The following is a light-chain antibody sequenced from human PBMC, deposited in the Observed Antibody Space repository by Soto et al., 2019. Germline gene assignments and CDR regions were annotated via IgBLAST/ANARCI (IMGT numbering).Light chain of an antibody. J-gene: IGKJ1*01. CDR3: QQYGSSPWG. CDR1: ESVSTN. Sequence: TQSPATSCFSPGERVTLSCRASESVSTNFAWYQQKPGQAPRLLIYGVSSRATGVPDRFSGSGSGTDFTLTISRLEPEDFAVYYCQQYGSSPWGFGQGTKVDI. CDR2: GVS. V-gene: IGKV3-20*01.